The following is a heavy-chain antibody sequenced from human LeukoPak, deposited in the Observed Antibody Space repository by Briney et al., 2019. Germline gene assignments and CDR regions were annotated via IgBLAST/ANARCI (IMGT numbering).Heavy chain of an antibody. CDR2: INPSGGST. CDR3: TTFDY. J-gene: IGHJ4*02. D-gene: IGHD1-1*01. Sequence: ASVKVSCKASGGTLSRFAISWVRQAPGQGLEWMGIINPSGGSTNYAQKFQGRVTMTRDMSMSTVYMELSSLRSEDTAVFYCTTFDYWGQGTLVTVSS. CDR1: GGTLSRFA. V-gene: IGHV1-46*01.